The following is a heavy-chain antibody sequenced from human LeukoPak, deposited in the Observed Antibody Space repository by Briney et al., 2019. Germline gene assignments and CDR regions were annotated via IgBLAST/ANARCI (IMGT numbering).Heavy chain of an antibody. J-gene: IGHJ3*02. Sequence: SETLSLTCVVSGGSISSSNWWSWVRPPPGKLLEWIGVIYHSGSTNYNPSVKSRVTIPVAKSKNQFSLKLSSVTAAVTAVYYCARDGYSYGLGVDAFDIWGQGTMVTVSS. CDR2: IYHSGST. V-gene: IGHV4-4*02. D-gene: IGHD5-18*01. CDR1: GGSISSSNW. CDR3: ARDGYSYGLGVDAFDI.